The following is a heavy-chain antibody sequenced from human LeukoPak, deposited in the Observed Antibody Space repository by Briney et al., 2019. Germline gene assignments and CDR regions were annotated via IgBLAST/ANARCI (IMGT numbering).Heavy chain of an antibody. V-gene: IGHV4-59*11. CDR3: ARERLSGSSHFDS. CDR1: GGSINSHY. Sequence: SETLSLTCTVSGGSINSHYGNWVRQPQGKGLEWIGYIYYTGSATYNPSLSSRVTISVDTSNNQLSLKLTSVTAAGTAVYYCARERLSGSSHFDSWGQGTLVTVS. D-gene: IGHD6-13*01. CDR2: IYYTGSA. J-gene: IGHJ4*02.